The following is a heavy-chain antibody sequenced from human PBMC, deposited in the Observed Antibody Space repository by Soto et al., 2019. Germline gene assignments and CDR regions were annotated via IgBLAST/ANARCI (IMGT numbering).Heavy chain of an antibody. D-gene: IGHD2-2*01. V-gene: IGHV3-11*06. CDR1: GFTFSDYY. CDR3: AREVRYCSSTSCYSYGMDV. CDR2: ISSSSSYT. Sequence: PGGSLRLSCAASGFTFSDYYMSWIRPAPGKGLEWVSYISSSSSYTNYADSVKGRFTISRDNAKNSLYLQMNSLRAEDTAVYYCAREVRYCSSTSCYSYGMDVWGQGTTVNVSS. J-gene: IGHJ6*02.